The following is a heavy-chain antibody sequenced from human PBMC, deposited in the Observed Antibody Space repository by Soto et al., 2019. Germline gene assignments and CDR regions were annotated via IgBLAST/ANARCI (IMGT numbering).Heavy chain of an antibody. CDR1: GGTFSNDI. CDR3: VRDSPIGSTFSGYDGIDY. V-gene: IGHV1-69*08. Sequence: QVQLVQSGAEVKKPGSSVMVSCKSSGGTFSNDIITWGREAPGQGLEWMGRISPLLDTTNYAQKFQGRVTITADKSTGTAYMELNRLRSEDTAVYYCVRDSPIGSTFSGYDGIDYWGQGTLVTVSS. J-gene: IGHJ4*02. D-gene: IGHD5-12*01. CDR2: ISPLLDTT.